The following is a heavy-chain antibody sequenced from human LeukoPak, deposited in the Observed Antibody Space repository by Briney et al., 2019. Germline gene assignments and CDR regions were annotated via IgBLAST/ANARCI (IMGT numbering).Heavy chain of an antibody. D-gene: IGHD3-16*01. Sequence: PGGSLRLSCVASGFTFSYSGMHWVRQAPGKGLEWVAVIWSDGSTKKYADSVKGRFTISRDNSRNTLYLQMDSLRDEDRAVYYCARDLGGSPFDIWGQGTMVTVPS. V-gene: IGHV3-33*01. CDR3: ARDLGGSPFDI. CDR1: GFTFSYSG. CDR2: IWSDGSTK. J-gene: IGHJ3*02.